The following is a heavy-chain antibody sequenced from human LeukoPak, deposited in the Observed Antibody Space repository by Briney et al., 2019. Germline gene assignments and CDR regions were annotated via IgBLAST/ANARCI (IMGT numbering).Heavy chain of an antibody. CDR3: ARGPYYYGSGSYYILTYFDY. D-gene: IGHD3-10*01. V-gene: IGHV4-39*07. CDR1: GGSISSSSYY. CDR2: IYYSGST. J-gene: IGHJ4*02. Sequence: NSSETLSLTCSVSGGSISSSSYYWGWIRQPPGKGLDWIGSIYYSGSTYYNPSLKSRVTISVDTSKNQFSLKLSSVTAADTAVYYCARGPYYYGSGSYYILTYFDYWGQGTLVTVSS.